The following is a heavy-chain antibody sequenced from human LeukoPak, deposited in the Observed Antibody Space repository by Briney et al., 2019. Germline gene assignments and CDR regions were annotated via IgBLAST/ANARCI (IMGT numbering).Heavy chain of an antibody. CDR1: GFGFFNAW. CDR2: VKSKTDGETT. D-gene: IGHD5-18*01. V-gene: IGHV3-15*01. CDR3: TTYNYGGFDS. Sequence: GGSLRLSCAASGFGFFNAWMSWVRQAPGKGLEWVGRVKSKTDGETTDYAAPVKGRFTISRDDSKNTVSLQMNSLKTEDTAVYYCTTYNYGGFDSWGQGTLVTVSS. J-gene: IGHJ4*02.